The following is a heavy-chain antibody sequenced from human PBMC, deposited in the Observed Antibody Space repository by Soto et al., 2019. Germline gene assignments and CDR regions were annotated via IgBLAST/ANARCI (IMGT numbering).Heavy chain of an antibody. CDR3: ISYPDFWGGHTPL. D-gene: IGHD3-3*01. J-gene: IGHJ4*02. V-gene: IGHV3-15*07. CDR2: VQSKADGGTA. CDR1: GFSITNTW. Sequence: EVQLVESGGGLVQPGGSLRLSCAASGFSITNTWMHWVRQAPGKGLEWVGRVQSKADGGTADYAAPVKGRFTVLRDDSKNTQYLKMNSLKMEDTAVYYCISYPDFWGGHTPLWGQGTLVTVSS.